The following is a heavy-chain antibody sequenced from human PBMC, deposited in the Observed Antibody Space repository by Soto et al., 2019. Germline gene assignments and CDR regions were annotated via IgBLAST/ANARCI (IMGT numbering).Heavy chain of an antibody. Sequence: EVQLVESGGGLVQPGGSLRLSCAASGFTFSSYWMSWVRQAPGKGLEWVANMKQDGIEKYYVESVKGRFPIPRDTAKNSLYLQMNSLRAEDTAVHYCARNPPMTRGNGMDVWGQGTTVTVSS. V-gene: IGHV3-7*03. CDR1: GFTFSSYW. J-gene: IGHJ6*02. CDR2: MKQDGIEK. D-gene: IGHD2-21*02. CDR3: ARNPPMTRGNGMDV.